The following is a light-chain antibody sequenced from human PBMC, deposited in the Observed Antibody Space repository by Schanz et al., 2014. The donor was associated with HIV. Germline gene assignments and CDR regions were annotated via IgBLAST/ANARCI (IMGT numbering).Light chain of an antibody. V-gene: IGKV3-11*01. CDR3: LQDYNYPFT. Sequence: EIVLTQSPATLSLSPGERATLSCRASQSVSSYLAWYQQKPGQAPRLLIYDSSTRATGVPARFSGSGSGTEFTLTISSLQPEDFGTYYCLQDYNYPFTFGPGTKVEIK. CDR2: DSS. J-gene: IGKJ3*01. CDR1: QSVSSY.